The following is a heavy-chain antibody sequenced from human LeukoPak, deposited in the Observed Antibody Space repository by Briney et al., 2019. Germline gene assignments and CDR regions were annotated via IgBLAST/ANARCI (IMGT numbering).Heavy chain of an antibody. CDR2: ISSSSTYI. V-gene: IGHV3-21*01. Sequence: TGGSLRLSCAASGFTFTSYSMNWVRQAPGRGLEWVSSISSSSTYIYYADSVKGRFTISRDNSKNTLYLQMNSLRVEDTAVYYCARGGSRYFHNWGQGTLVTVSS. CDR3: ARGGSRYFHN. CDR1: GFTFTSYS. J-gene: IGHJ4*02. D-gene: IGHD3-10*01.